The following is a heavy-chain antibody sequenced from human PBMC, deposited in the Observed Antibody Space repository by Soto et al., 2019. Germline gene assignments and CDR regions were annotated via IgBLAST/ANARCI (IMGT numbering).Heavy chain of an antibody. J-gene: IGHJ5*02. D-gene: IGHD2-15*01. CDR2: IYHSGST. CDR1: GYSISSGYY. CDR3: ARLVVVVVAATDEAPYNWFDP. Sequence: SETLSLTCAVSGYSISSGYYWGWIRQPPGKGLEWIGSIYHSGSTYYNPSLKSRVTISVDTSKNQFSLKLSSVTAADTAVYYCARLVVVVVAATDEAPYNWFDPCGQGTLVTVSS. V-gene: IGHV4-38-2*01.